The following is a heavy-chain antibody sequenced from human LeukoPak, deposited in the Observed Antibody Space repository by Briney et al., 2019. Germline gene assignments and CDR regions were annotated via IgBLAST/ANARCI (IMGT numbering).Heavy chain of an antibody. D-gene: IGHD1-7*01. V-gene: IGHV3-30*02. CDR3: ASPQRGRDNWNYY. J-gene: IGHJ4*02. CDR2: IRSDGSNK. CDR1: GFTFSSYV. Sequence: GGSLRLSCAASGFTFSSYVMHWVRQAPGKGLEWVAFIRSDGSNKYYADSVKGRFTISRDNSKNTLYLQMNSLRAEDTALYYCASPQRGRDNWNYYWGQGSLVTVSS.